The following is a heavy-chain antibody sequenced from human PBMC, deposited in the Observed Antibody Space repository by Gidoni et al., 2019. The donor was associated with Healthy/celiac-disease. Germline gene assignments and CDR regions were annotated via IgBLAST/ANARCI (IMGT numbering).Heavy chain of an antibody. D-gene: IGHD2-2*02. CDR1: GYSFPSYW. CDR2: LYPVDSNT. V-gene: IGHV5-51*01. Sequence: EVQLVQSGAGVKRPGESLTISCTASGYSFPSYWTGWVRHMPGKGLEWRGLLYPVDSNTRYSPSFQGQVTISADNSISTAYLQWSSLNASDTAMYYCAIQLPIHNAFDIWGQGTMVTVSA. J-gene: IGHJ3*02. CDR3: AIQLPIHNAFDI.